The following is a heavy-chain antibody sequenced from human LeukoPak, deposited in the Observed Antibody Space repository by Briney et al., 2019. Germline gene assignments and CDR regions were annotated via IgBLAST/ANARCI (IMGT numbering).Heavy chain of an antibody. V-gene: IGHV3-23*01. J-gene: IGHJ3*01. CDR3: AKLRSPGSSIPNSHPMMFDV. D-gene: IGHD3-10*01. CDR2: VSASGGTT. CDR1: GFTFNNYA. Sequence: GGSLRLSCAVSGFTFNNYAMDWVRQAPGKGLEWVSGVSASGGTTYYADSVKGRFTISRDNSKDTLYLHMSSLRAEDTARYYCAKLRSPGSSIPNSHPMMFDVWAKGTMVTVS.